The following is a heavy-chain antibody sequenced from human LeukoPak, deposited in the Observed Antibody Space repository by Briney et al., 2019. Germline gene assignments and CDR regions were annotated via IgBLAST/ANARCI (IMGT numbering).Heavy chain of an antibody. CDR1: GFTFSSYA. CDR2: ISGSGGGT. CDR3: AKSPSCSGGSCYWFDP. D-gene: IGHD2-15*01. J-gene: IGHJ5*02. V-gene: IGHV3-23*01. Sequence: PGGSLRLSCAASGFTFSSYAMSRVRQAPGKVLEWVSAISGSGGGTDYADSVKGRFTISRDNSKNTLYLQMNSLRAEDTAVYYCAKSPSCSGGSCYWFDPWGQGTLVTVSS.